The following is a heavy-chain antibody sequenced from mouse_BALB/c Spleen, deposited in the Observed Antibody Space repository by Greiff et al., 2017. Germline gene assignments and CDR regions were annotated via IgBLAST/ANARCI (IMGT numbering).Heavy chain of an antibody. CDR1: GFNIKDYY. CDR2: IDPESGDT. Sequence: EVQLQQSGAELVRSGASVKLSCTASGFNIKDYYMHWVKQRPEQGLEWIGWIDPESGDTEYAPKFQGKATMTADTSSNTAYLQLSSLTSEDTAVYYCNGGAMDYWGQGTSVTVSS. J-gene: IGHJ4*01. CDR3: NGGAMDY. V-gene: IGHV14-4*02.